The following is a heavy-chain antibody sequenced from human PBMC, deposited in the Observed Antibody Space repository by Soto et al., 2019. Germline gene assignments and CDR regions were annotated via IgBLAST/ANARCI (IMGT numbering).Heavy chain of an antibody. J-gene: IGHJ4*02. CDR1: GGSIIDGQTY. CDR2: INYRGTT. D-gene: IGHD2-15*01. CDR3: GGDGPGVAPY. V-gene: IGHV4-31*03. Sequence: QVQLQESGPGLVKPSQTLSLTCTVSGGSIIDGQTYLNWIRQHPERGLEWMGYINYRGTTNYSPALKSRILLTIDPSKNPFPLRLTSVTAADPAVYYCGGDGPGVAPYWGQGTLVTVSS.